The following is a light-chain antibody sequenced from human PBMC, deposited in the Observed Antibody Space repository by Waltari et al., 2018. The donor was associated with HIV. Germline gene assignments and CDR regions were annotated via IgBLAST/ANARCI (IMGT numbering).Light chain of an antibody. CDR3: ATWDDSLSGLWV. CDR2: RNN. J-gene: IGLJ3*02. V-gene: IGLV1-47*01. Sequence: QSVLTQPPSASGTPGQRVTISCSGSSSNIGSSYVYWYQQLPGTAPKLLMYRNNPRPSGVPYRFSGSKSGTSASLAISGLRSEDEADYYCATWDDSLSGLWVFGGGTKLTVL. CDR1: SSNIGSSY.